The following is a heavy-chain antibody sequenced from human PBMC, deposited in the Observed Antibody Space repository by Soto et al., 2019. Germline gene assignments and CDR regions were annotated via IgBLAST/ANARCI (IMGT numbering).Heavy chain of an antibody. D-gene: IGHD2-2*01. CDR1: GFTFSSYG. V-gene: IGHV3-33*01. CDR3: ARGGRFIVVVPAASNYSNYVVDYYYYGMDV. J-gene: IGHJ6*02. Sequence: GGSLRLSCAASGFTFSSYGMHWVRQAPGKGLEWVAVIWYDGSNKYYADSVKGRFTISRDNSKNTLYLQMNSLRAEDTAVYYCARGGRFIVVVPAASNYSNYVVDYYYYGMDVWGQGTTVTVSS. CDR2: IWYDGSNK.